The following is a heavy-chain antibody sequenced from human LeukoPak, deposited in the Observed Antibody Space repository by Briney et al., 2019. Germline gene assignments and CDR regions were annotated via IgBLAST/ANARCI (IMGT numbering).Heavy chain of an antibody. CDR2: IIPIFGTA. V-gene: IGHV1-69*13. CDR1: GGTFSSYA. CDR3: AREASHYYGSGMDV. J-gene: IGHJ6*03. D-gene: IGHD3-10*01. Sequence: SVKVSCKASGGTFSSYAISWVRQAPGQGLEWMGGIIPIFGTANYAQKFQGRVTITADESTSTAYMELSSLRSEDTAVYYCAREASHYYGSGMDVWGKGTTVTISS.